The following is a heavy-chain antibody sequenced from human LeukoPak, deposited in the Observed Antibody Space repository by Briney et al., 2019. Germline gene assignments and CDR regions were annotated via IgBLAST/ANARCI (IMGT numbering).Heavy chain of an antibody. CDR3: ARAADVESWRLYYFDY. D-gene: IGHD5-24*01. CDR1: GGSISSGGYS. Sequence: SETLSLTCAVSGGSISSGGYSWSWIRQPPGKGLEWIGYIYHSGSTYYNPSLKSRVTISVDRSKNQFSLKLSSVTAADTAVYYCARAADVESWRLYYFDYWGQETLVTVSS. CDR2: IYHSGST. V-gene: IGHV4-30-2*01. J-gene: IGHJ4*02.